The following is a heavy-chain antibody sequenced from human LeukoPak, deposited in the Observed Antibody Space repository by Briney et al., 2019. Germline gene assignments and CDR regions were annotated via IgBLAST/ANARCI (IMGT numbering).Heavy chain of an antibody. D-gene: IGHD3-22*01. J-gene: IGHJ4*02. CDR1: GGTFSSYA. CDR3: ARDSSGDHYDSSGYYFG. CDR2: IIPIFGTA. V-gene: IGHV1-69*13. Sequence: SVTVSCTASGGTFSSYAISWVRQAPGQGLEWMGGIIPIFGTANYAQKFQGRVTITADESTSTAYMELSSLRSEDTAVYYCARDSSGDHYDSSGYYFGWGQGTLVTVSS.